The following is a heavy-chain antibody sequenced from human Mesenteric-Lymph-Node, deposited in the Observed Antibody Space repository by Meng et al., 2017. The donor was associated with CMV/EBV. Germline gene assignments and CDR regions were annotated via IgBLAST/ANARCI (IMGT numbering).Heavy chain of an antibody. V-gene: IGHV4-61*01. CDR1: GGSVSSGSYH. Sequence: SETLSLTCTVSGGSVSSGSYHWSWIRQPPGKGLEWIGYIYYSGSTNYIPSLKSRVTISVDTSKNQFSLKLSSVTAADTAVYYCATEEAARQYAFDIWGQGTMVTVSS. CDR2: IYYSGST. CDR3: ATEEAARQYAFDI. D-gene: IGHD6-6*01. J-gene: IGHJ3*02.